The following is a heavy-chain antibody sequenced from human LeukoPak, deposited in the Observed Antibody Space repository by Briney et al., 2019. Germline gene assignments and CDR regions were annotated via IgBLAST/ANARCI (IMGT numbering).Heavy chain of an antibody. CDR3: ARLTSSYVEY. Sequence: GESLKISCKASGYSFTNYWIGWVGQMPGKGLEWMGIIYPGDFDTRYNPSFQGRVTSSADKSISTAYLQWSSLEASDTAIYYCARLTSSYVEYWGQGTQVTVSS. J-gene: IGHJ4*02. CDR2: IYPGDFDT. D-gene: IGHD2-2*01. V-gene: IGHV5-51*01. CDR1: GYSFTNYW.